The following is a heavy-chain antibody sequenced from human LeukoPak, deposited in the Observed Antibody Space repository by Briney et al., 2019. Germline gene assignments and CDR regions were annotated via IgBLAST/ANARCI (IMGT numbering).Heavy chain of an antibody. D-gene: IGHD3-10*01. CDR1: GGSISSYY. CDR3: ARIGAVNQAVFDP. Sequence: SETLSLTCTVSGGSISSYYWSWIRQPPGKGLEWIGYIYYSGSTNYNPSLKSRVTISVDTSKNQFSLKLSSVTAADTAVYYCARIGAVNQAVFDPWGQGTLVTVSS. J-gene: IGHJ5*02. V-gene: IGHV4-59*01. CDR2: IYYSGST.